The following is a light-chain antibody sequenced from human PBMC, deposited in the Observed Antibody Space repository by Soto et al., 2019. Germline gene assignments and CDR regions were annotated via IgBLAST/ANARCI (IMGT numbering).Light chain of an antibody. J-gene: IGLJ3*02. CDR1: SSDVGSFNL. CDR2: EVN. V-gene: IGLV2-23*02. Sequence: QSVLTQPASVTGSPGQSITFSCTGSSSDVGSFNLVSWYQQYPGKAPKLILYEVNKRPSGVSNRFSGSKSGNTASLTISGLQAEDEADYYCCSYAGSRWVFGGGTHLTVL. CDR3: CSYAGSRWV.